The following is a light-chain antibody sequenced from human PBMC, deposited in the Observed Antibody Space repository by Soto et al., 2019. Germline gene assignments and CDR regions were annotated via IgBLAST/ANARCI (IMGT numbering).Light chain of an antibody. J-gene: IGKJ2*01. Sequence: EVVLTQSPATLSASAGDRATLSCRASQSVSIYVAWYQQKPGQAPRLLIYDASTRATGIPSRFSGSGSGTEFTLSISSLQSGDFAVYFCQQYMTWSPYTFGQGTKVEIK. CDR2: DAS. CDR1: QSVSIY. CDR3: QQYMTWSPYT. V-gene: IGKV3-15*01.